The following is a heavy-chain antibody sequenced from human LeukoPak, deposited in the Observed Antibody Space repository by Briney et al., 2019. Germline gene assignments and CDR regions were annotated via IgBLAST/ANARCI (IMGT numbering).Heavy chain of an antibody. J-gene: IGHJ4*02. CDR1: GGSIRSYY. V-gene: IGHV4-59*12. Sequence: SETLSLTCTVSGGSIRSYYWSWIRQPPGKGLEWIGYIYYSGSTNYNPSLKSRVTISVDTSKNQFSLKLSSVTAADTAVYYCARGEGYGSGSYSAYWGQGTLVTVSS. CDR3: ARGEGYGSGSYSAY. D-gene: IGHD3-10*01. CDR2: IYYSGST.